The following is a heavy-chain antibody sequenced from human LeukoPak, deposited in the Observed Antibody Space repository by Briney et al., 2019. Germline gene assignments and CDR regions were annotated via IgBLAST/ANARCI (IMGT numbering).Heavy chain of an antibody. CDR2: ISAYTGNT. V-gene: IGHV1-18*01. CDR3: ARASRDYDFWSGYNY. CDR1: GYTFISYG. D-gene: IGHD3-3*01. J-gene: IGHJ4*02. Sequence: ASVKVSCKASGYTFISYGFSWVRQAPGQGLEWMGWISAYTGNTNYAQKFQGRVTLTTDASANTAYMDLTSLRSDDTAVYFCARASRDYDFWSGYNYWGQGTLVTVSS.